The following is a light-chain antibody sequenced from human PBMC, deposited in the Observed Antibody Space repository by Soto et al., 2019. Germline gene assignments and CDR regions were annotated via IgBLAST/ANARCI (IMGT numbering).Light chain of an antibody. J-gene: IGKJ5*01. CDR2: DAS. CDR3: QVRTNWSIA. Sequence: EIVMTQSPVTLSVSPGERVTLSCRASQSVSSYLAWYQQKPGQAPRLLIYDASNRATGIPARFSGTGSGTDFTLTINNLEPEDFAVYYCQVRTNWSIAFGRGTRLEIK. CDR1: QSVSSY. V-gene: IGKV3-11*01.